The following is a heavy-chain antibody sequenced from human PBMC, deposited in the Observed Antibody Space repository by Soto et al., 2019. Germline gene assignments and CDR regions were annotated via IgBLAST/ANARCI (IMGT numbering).Heavy chain of an antibody. CDR1: GFTFSSYS. CDR3: ARDLDQYSSSLYKYYYYYYGMDV. J-gene: IGHJ6*02. Sequence: EVQLVESGGGLVKPGGSLRLSCAASGFTFSSYSMNWVRQAPGKGLEWVSSISSSSIYIYYADSVKGRLTISRDNAKNSLYLQMNSLRAEDTVVYYCARDLDQYSSSLYKYYYYYYGMDVWGQGTTVTVSS. CDR2: ISSSSIYI. D-gene: IGHD6-13*01. V-gene: IGHV3-21*01.